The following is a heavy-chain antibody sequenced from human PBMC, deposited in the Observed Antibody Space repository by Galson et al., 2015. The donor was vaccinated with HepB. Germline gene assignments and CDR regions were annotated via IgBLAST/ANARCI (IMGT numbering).Heavy chain of an antibody. CDR1: GFTFSSYW. CDR2: IKRKIDGGTA. Sequence: SLRLSCAASGFTFSSYWMNWVRQAPGKGLEWVGRIKRKIDGGTADYAAPVEGRFSISRDDSRNTLYLQMNSLKSDDVGVYFCTNTPPPAGTLDYWARGTLVTVSS. CDR3: TNTPPPAGTLDY. J-gene: IGHJ4*02. V-gene: IGHV3-15*01. D-gene: IGHD2-2*01.